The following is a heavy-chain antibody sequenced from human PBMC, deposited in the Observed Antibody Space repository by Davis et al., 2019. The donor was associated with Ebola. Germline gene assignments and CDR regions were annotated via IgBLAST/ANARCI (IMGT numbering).Heavy chain of an antibody. D-gene: IGHD4-17*01. CDR2: INHSGST. V-gene: IGHV4-34*01. J-gene: IGHJ6*02. Sequence: SEILSLTCAVYGGSFSGYYWSWIRQPPGKGLEWIGEINHSGSTNYNPSLKSRVTISVDTSKNQFSLKLSSVTAADTAVYYCARVRAYYYYYGMDVWGQGTTVTVSS. CDR1: GGSFSGYY. CDR3: ARVRAYYYYYGMDV.